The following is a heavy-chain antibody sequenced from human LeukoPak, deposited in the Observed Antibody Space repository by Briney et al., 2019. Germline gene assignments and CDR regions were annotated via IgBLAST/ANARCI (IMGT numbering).Heavy chain of an antibody. CDR2: ISGSGGST. J-gene: IGHJ5*02. CDR3: AKAGTVTTFWQYNWFDP. D-gene: IGHD4-17*01. Sequence: PGGSLRLSCAASGFTFSSYAMSWVRQAPGKGLEWVSAISGSGGSTYYADSVKGRFTISRDNSKNTLYLQMNSLRAEDTAVYYCAKAGTVTTFWQYNWFDPWGQGTLVTVSS. V-gene: IGHV3-23*01. CDR1: GFTFSSYA.